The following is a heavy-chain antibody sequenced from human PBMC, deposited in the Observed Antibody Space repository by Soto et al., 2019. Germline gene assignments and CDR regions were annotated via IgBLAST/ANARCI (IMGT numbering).Heavy chain of an antibody. V-gene: IGHV1-46*01. CDR2: INPSGGST. CDR3: ARVGSLDYYYGMDV. CDR1: GYTFTSYY. D-gene: IGHD3-16*01. J-gene: IGHJ6*02. Sequence: QVQLVQSGAEVKKPGASVKVSCKASGYTFTSYYMHWVRQAPGQGLEWMGIINPSGGSTSYAQKFQGRVTXXRXTXXSTVYMELSSLRSEDTAVYYCARVGSLDYYYGMDVWGQGTTVTVSS.